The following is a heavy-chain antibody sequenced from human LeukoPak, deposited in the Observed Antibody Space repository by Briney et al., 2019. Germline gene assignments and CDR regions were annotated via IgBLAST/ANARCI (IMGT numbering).Heavy chain of an antibody. Sequence: GGSLRLSCAASGFTFSSYAMRWVRQAPGKGLEWVSGISSIGGSTFYEDSVKGRFTISRDNSKKTVFLQMISLRAEDTAVYHCAKEAGNGWSYFDYWGQGTLVTVSS. CDR1: GFTFSSYA. CDR3: AKEAGNGWSYFDY. CDR2: ISSIGGST. V-gene: IGHV3-23*01. D-gene: IGHD6-19*01. J-gene: IGHJ4*02.